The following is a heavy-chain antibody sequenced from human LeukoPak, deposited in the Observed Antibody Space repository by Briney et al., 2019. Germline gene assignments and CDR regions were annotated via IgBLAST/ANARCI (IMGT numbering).Heavy chain of an antibody. CDR2: ISGGTT. D-gene: IGHD6-19*01. V-gene: IGHV3-49*03. Sequence: GGSLRLSCTASGFTFGDYLMSWFRQAPGKGLEWIGFISGGTTEYAASVKGRFTISRDDSTSIAYLQMNSLTTEDTAVYYRSGGSGWLSVYWGQGTLVTVSS. J-gene: IGHJ4*02. CDR1: GFTFGDYL. CDR3: SGGSGWLSVY.